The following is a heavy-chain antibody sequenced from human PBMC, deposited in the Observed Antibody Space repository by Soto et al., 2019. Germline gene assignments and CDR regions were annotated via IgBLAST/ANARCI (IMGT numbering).Heavy chain of an antibody. CDR1: GASVSSYY. V-gene: IGHV4-59*06. J-gene: IGHJ4*02. Sequence: QVQLQESGPGLVKPSETLSLTCTVSGASVSSYYWSWIRQPPGKGLEWIGYIYYSGSTYYNPSLKSRVTISVDTSKNQFSLKLSSVTAADTAVYYCARIPNWNADFDYWGQGTLVTVSS. CDR2: IYYSGST. D-gene: IGHD1-1*01. CDR3: ARIPNWNADFDY.